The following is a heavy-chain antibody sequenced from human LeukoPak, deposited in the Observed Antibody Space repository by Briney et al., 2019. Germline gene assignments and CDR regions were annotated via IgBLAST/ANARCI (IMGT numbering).Heavy chain of an antibody. V-gene: IGHV3-33*01. D-gene: IGHD3-10*01. CDR2: IWYDGSNK. J-gene: IGHJ6*03. CDR1: GFTFSSYG. CDR3: ARASITSTYYHYYMDV. Sequence: PGRSLRLSCAASGFTFSSYGMHWVRQAPGKGLEWVAVIWYDGSNKYYADSVKGRFTISRDNSKNTLYLQMNSLRAEDTAVYYCARASITSTYYHYYMDVWGKGTTVTVSS.